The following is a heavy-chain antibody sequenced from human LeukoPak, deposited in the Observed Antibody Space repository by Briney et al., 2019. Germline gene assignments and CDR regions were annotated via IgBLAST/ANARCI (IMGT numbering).Heavy chain of an antibody. D-gene: IGHD1-26*01. CDR3: ARWVGATVDAFDI. CDR1: GGSISSYY. Sequence: SETLSLTCTVSGGSISSYYWSRIRQPPGKGLEWIGYIYYSGSTNYNPSLKSRVTISVDTSKNQFSLKLSSVTAADTAVYYCARWVGATVDAFDIWGQGTMVTVSS. J-gene: IGHJ3*02. CDR2: IYYSGST. V-gene: IGHV4-59*01.